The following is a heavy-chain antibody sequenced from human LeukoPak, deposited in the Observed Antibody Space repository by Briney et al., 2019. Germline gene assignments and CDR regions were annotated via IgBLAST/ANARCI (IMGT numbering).Heavy chain of an antibody. CDR3: AKDQAYYDFWSGRFYYYYMDV. V-gene: IGHV3-23*01. CDR2: ISGSGGST. Sequence: GGSLRLSCSASGFTFSSYAMSWVRQAPGKGLEWVSAISGSGGSTYYADSVKGRFTISRDNSKNTLYLQMNSLRAEDTAVYYCAKDQAYYDFWSGRFYYYYMDVWGKGTTVTVSS. CDR1: GFTFSSYA. J-gene: IGHJ6*03. D-gene: IGHD3-3*01.